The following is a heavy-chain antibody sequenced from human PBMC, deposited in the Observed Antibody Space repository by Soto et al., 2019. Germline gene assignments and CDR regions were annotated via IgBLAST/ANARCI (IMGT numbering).Heavy chain of an antibody. CDR1: RLTFSGYG. V-gene: IGHV3-30*18. D-gene: IGHD3-10*02. CDR3: VKDQGLVFGYFTT. Sequence: QVQLVESGGGVVQPGRSLRLSCAASRLTFSGYGMHWVRQAPGKGLEWLTFITHDGTKTYYADSVKGRFTISRDNSKNPQYLQMNSLRAEDTALYYCVKDQGLVFGYFTTWGQGALVTVSS. J-gene: IGHJ5*02. CDR2: ITHDGTKT.